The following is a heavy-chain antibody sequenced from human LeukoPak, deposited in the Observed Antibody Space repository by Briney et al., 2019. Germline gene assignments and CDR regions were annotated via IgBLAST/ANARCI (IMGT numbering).Heavy chain of an antibody. J-gene: IGHJ4*02. CDR2: IYYSGST. V-gene: IGHV4-59*08. D-gene: IGHD3-22*01. CDR1: GGSISSYY. Sequence: SETLSLTCTVSGGSISSYYWSWIRQPPGKGLEWIGYIYYSGSTNYNPSLKSRVTISVDTSKNQFSLKLSSVTAAGTAVYYCASTYDSSGYLDYWGQGTLVTVSS. CDR3: ASTYDSSGYLDY.